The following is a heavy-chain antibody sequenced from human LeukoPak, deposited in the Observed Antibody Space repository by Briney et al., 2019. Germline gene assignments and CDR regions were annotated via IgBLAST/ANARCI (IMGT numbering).Heavy chain of an antibody. CDR3: ARVGRWLRAFDI. CDR2: VSPYNGDT. Sequence: ASVKVSCKASGYIFTDYGINWVRQAPGHCLEWMGWVSPYNGDTKYAQKFQGRVTLTTDTSTSTAYMELRSLRSDDTAVYYCARVGRWLRAFDIWGQGTMITVSS. D-gene: IGHD5-12*01. CDR1: GYIFTDYG. J-gene: IGHJ3*02. V-gene: IGHV1-18*01.